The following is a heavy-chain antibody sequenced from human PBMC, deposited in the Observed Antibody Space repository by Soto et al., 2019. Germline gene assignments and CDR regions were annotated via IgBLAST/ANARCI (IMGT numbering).Heavy chain of an antibody. CDR2: ISGSGRNI. J-gene: IGHJ4*02. V-gene: IGHV3-23*01. Sequence: EVQLLESGGGLVQPGGSLRLSCATSGLSFSLYSMGWVRQAPGKGLEWVSAISGSGRNIHYADSVKGRFTISRDNSKNTLSLQMNSLRAEDTALYYCAKDDRPASRIDYWGQGTLVTVSS. D-gene: IGHD3-22*01. CDR1: GLSFSLYS. CDR3: AKDDRPASRIDY.